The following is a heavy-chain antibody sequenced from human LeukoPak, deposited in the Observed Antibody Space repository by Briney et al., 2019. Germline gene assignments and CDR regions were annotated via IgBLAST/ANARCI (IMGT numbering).Heavy chain of an antibody. CDR3: AARIGRYLYYFGMDV. D-gene: IGHD1-26*01. J-gene: IGHJ6*02. CDR1: GGPFSHYY. Sequence: SETLSLTCDVSGGPFSHYYWTWIRQPPGKGLEWIGEINESGSTNYDPSLKSRVTISVDTSRKHFSLNLTSVTAADTAVYFCAARIGRYLYYFGMDVWAKGPRSPSP. CDR2: INESGST. V-gene: IGHV4-34*01.